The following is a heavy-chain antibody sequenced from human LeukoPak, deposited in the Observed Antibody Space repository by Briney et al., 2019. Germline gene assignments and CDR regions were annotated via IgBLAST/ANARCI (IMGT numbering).Heavy chain of an antibody. CDR1: GFTFSDYY. CDR3: ARDLLGYNYHYMDV. Sequence: GGSLRLSCAASGFTFSDYYMTWIRQAPGKGLEWISYITRDSSTIYYADSVKGRFTVSRDNAKNSLYLQMNSLGAEDTAVYYCARDLLGYNYHYMDVWGKGTTVTVSS. CDR2: ITRDSSTI. V-gene: IGHV3-11*04. J-gene: IGHJ6*03. D-gene: IGHD3-16*02.